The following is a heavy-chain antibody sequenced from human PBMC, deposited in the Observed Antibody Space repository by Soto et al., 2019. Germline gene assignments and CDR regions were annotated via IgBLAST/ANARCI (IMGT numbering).Heavy chain of an antibody. V-gene: IGHV1-69*12. J-gene: IGHJ6*02. CDR3: ARVYDLAVAPYGMDV. D-gene: IGHD6-19*01. CDR1: GGTFSSYA. CDR2: IIPIFGTA. Sequence: QVQLVQSGAEVKKPGSSVKVSCKASGGTFSSYAISWVRQAPGQGLEWMGGIIPIFGTANYAQKFQGRVTVTADESTSTAYMELSSRRSEDTAVYYCARVYDLAVAPYGMDVWGQGTTVTVSS.